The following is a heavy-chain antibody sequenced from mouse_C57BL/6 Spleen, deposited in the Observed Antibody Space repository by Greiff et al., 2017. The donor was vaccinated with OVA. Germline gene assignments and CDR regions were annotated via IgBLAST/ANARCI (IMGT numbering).Heavy chain of an antibody. CDR2: IDPSDSYP. CDR3: ARVLRGVAGYCDD. CDR1: GYTFTSYW. Sequence: QVQLQQPGAELVMPGASVKLSCKASGYTFTSYWMHWVKQRPGQGLEWIGEIDPSDSYPNYNQKFKGTSTLPVDNSSSTAYMQLSSLTAEDSAVYYCARVLRGVAGYCDDWGQGTTLTVSA. V-gene: IGHV1-69*01. D-gene: IGHD1-1*01. J-gene: IGHJ2*01.